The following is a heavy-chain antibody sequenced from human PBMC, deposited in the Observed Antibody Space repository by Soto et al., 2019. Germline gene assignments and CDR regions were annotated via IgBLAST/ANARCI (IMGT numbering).Heavy chain of an antibody. J-gene: IGHJ6*02. Sequence: SVKVSCKASGGTFSSYAISWVRQAPGQGLEWMGGIIPFFCYANFATKFQGRVTITADEFTSTAYIELSSLRSEDPAVYFCARDFRAAFAAAGRPGPDYYYYYGMDVWGQGTTVTVSS. D-gene: IGHD6-13*01. CDR3: ARDFRAAFAAAGRPGPDYYYYYGMDV. CDR2: IIPFFCYA. V-gene: IGHV1-69*13. CDR1: GGTFSSYA.